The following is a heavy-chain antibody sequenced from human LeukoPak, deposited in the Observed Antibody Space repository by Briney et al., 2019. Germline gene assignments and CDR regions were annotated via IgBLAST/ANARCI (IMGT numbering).Heavy chain of an antibody. CDR1: GGSINNYY. V-gene: IGHV4-59*01. Sequence: PSETLSLTCTVSGGSINNYYWSWLRQPPGKGLEWIGYIHYSGTTNYNPSLKSRVTISLDTSKNQFSLKLSSVTAADTAVYYCARALFYGDPAGDYWGQGTLVTVSS. CDR3: ARALFYGDPAGDY. D-gene: IGHD4-17*01. CDR2: IHYSGTT. J-gene: IGHJ4*02.